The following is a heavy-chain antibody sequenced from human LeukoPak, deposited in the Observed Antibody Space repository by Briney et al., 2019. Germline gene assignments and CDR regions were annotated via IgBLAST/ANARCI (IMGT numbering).Heavy chain of an antibody. CDR1: GYAFTGYY. CDR3: ASGFSSSYSYDSSGSYFDY. D-gene: IGHD3-22*01. CDR2: INPNSGGT. Sequence: ASVKVSCKASGYAFTGYYLHWVRQAPGQGPEWMGWINPNSGGTNYAQKFQGRVTMTRDTSISTAYMELSRLRSDDTAVYYCASGFSSSYSYDSSGSYFDYWGQGSLVTVSS. V-gene: IGHV1-2*02. J-gene: IGHJ4*02.